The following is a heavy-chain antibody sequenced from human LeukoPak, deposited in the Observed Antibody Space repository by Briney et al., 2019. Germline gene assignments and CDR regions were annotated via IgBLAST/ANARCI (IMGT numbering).Heavy chain of an antibody. CDR3: AKDSAATYYDFWSGYLFDY. CDR2: ISGSGGST. D-gene: IGHD3-3*01. CDR1: GFTFSSYA. V-gene: IGHV3-23*01. J-gene: IGHJ4*02. Sequence: GGSLRLSCAASGFTFSSYAMSWVRQAPGKGLEWVSAISGSGGSTYYADSVKGRFTISRDNSKNTLYLQMNSLRAEDTAVYYCAKDSAATYYDFWSGYLFDYWGQGTLVTVPS.